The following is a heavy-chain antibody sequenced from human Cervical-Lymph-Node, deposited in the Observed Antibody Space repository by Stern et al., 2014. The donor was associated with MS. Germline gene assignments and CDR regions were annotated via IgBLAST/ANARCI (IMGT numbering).Heavy chain of an antibody. Sequence: VQLVESGAEVKKPGASVKVSCKASGYTFTSYDINWVRQATGQGLEWMGWMNPNSGKTGYAQKFKGRVTMTRNTSISTAYMELSSLRSEDTAVYYCARDTMVRARDCFDPWGQGTLVTVSS. V-gene: IGHV1-8*01. CDR2: MNPNSGKT. CDR3: ARDTMVRARDCFDP. J-gene: IGHJ5*02. D-gene: IGHD3-10*01. CDR1: GYTFTSYD.